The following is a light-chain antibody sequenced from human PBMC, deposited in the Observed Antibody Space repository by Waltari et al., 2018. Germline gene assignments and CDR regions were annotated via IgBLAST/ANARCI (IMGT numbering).Light chain of an antibody. Sequence: SYELTQPPSVSVSPGQTASLTCSGVNLGDTYVCWYQPKTGPSPVLVIYEDSKRPSGIPERFSGSNSGSTATLTISATQAMDEADYYCQAWDTSTASFGTGTEVTVL. CDR3: QAWDTSTAS. V-gene: IGLV3-1*01. J-gene: IGLJ1*01. CDR2: EDS. CDR1: NLGDTY.